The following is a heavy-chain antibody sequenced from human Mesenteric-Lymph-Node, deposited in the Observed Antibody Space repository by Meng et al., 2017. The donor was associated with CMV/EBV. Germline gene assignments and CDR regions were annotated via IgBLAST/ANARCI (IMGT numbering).Heavy chain of an antibody. V-gene: IGHV4-61*01. CDR2: IYYSGST. J-gene: IGHJ4*02. CDR3: ARLYYAGAWDFDL. Sequence: SETLSLTCTVSGVSVRSGNYYWSWIRQPPGKGLDLIAHIYYSGSTIYNPSLKSRVTISVDMSKNQFSLKLSSVTAADTAMYYCARLYYAGAWDFDLWGQGTLVTVSS. CDR1: GVSVRSGNYY. D-gene: IGHD3-10*01.